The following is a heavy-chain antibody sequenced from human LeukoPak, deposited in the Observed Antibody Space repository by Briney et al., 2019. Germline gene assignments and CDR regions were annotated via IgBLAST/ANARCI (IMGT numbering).Heavy chain of an antibody. J-gene: IGHJ4*02. CDR1: GYTFTGYY. D-gene: IGHD1-7*01. CDR3: AAGTGTTGDY. CDR2: IIPIFGTA. Sequence: SVKVSCKASGYTFTGYYMHWVRQAPGQGLEWMGGIIPIFGTANYAQKFQGRGTITTDESTSTAYMELSSLRSEDTAVYYCAAGTGTTGDYWGQGTLVTVSS. V-gene: IGHV1-69*05.